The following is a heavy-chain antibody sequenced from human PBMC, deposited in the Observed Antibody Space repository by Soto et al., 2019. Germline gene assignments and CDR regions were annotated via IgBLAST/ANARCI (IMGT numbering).Heavy chain of an antibody. Sequence: GGSLRLSCAASGFTFSSYSMNWVRQAPGKGLEWVSSISSSSSYIYYADSVKGRFTISRDNAKNSLYLQMNSLRAEDTAVYYCARGRAYYYDSSGYYSQSYYYYGMDVWGQGTTVTVSS. V-gene: IGHV3-21*01. CDR1: GFTFSSYS. CDR3: ARGRAYYYDSSGYYSQSYYYYGMDV. D-gene: IGHD3-22*01. J-gene: IGHJ6*02. CDR2: ISSSSSYI.